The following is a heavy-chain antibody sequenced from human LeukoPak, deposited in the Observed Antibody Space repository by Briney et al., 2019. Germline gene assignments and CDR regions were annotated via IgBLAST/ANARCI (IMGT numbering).Heavy chain of an antibody. V-gene: IGHV3-23*01. CDR2: ISGSGGST. D-gene: IGHD3-22*01. Sequence: GGSLRLSCAASGFTFSSYAMSWVRQAPGKGLEWVSAISGSGGSTYYADSVKGRFTISRDNSKNTLYLQMNSLRAEDTAVYYCAKDTIMIVVVIPDYWGQGTLVTVSS. CDR1: GFTFSSYA. CDR3: AKDTIMIVVVIPDY. J-gene: IGHJ4*02.